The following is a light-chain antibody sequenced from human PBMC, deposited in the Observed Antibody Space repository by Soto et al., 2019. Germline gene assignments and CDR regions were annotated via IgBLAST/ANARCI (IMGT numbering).Light chain of an antibody. CDR1: SSDVGGYNY. J-gene: IGLJ1*01. CDR3: HSYKSSSIHSV. V-gene: IGLV2-14*01. CDR2: EVS. Sequence: SALTQPASVSGSPGQSITISCTGTSSDVGGYNYVSWYQQHPGKAPKLMIYEVSNRPSGVSNRFSGSNSGNTASLTISGLQAEDEADYYCHSYKSSSIHSVFGTGTKLTVL.